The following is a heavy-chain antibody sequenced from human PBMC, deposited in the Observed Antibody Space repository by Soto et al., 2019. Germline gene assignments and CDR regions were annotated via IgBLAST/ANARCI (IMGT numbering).Heavy chain of an antibody. D-gene: IGHD5-18*01. CDR1: GYSFTSYW. Sequence: GESLKISCKGSGYSFTSYWIGWVRQMPGKGLEWMGIIYPGDSDTRYSPSFQGQVTISADKSISTAYLQWSSLKASDTAMYYCASLTVDTAMVSQGWFDPWGQGTLVTVSS. J-gene: IGHJ5*02. V-gene: IGHV5-51*01. CDR3: ASLTVDTAMVSQGWFDP. CDR2: IYPGDSDT.